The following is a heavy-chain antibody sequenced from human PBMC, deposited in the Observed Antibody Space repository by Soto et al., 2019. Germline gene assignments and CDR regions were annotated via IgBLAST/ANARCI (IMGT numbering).Heavy chain of an antibody. Sequence: QVQLVQSGAEVKTPGASVKVSCKVSGYTFSTYDINWVRQAPGQGLEWMGWMSPNSGNTGYAQKFQGRVTMTRDTSITTAYMELSSLTSEDTAVYYCARGEWELTYWGQGTPVTGSS. CDR2: MSPNSGNT. CDR3: ARGEWELTY. D-gene: IGHD1-26*01. J-gene: IGHJ4*02. CDR1: GYTFSTYD. V-gene: IGHV1-8*01.